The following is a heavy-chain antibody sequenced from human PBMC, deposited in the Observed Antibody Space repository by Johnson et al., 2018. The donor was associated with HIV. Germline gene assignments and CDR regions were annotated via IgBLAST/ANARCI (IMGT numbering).Heavy chain of an antibody. Sequence: HVQLVESGGGVVQPGGSLRLSCEASGFTFSSYVMHWVRQAPGKGLEWVAVISYDGSNKYYADSVKGRFTISRDNAKNTLYLQMNSLRAEDTAVYYCARAPSRLRYFDWSEDAFDIWGQGTMVTVSS. CDR1: GFTFSSYV. V-gene: IGHV3-30*19. CDR3: ARAPSRLRYFDWSEDAFDI. D-gene: IGHD3-9*01. J-gene: IGHJ3*02. CDR2: ISYDGSNK.